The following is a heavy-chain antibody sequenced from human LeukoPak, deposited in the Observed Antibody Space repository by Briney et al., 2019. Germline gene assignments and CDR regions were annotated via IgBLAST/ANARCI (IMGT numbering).Heavy chain of an antibody. V-gene: IGHV3-48*04. Sequence: GGSLRLFCAASGFTFSSYSMNWVRQAPGKGLEWVSYISSSSSTIYYADSVKGRFTISRDNAKNSLYLQMNSLRAEDTAVYYCAREGYYGSGSYGYWGQGTLVTVSS. CDR1: GFTFSSYS. CDR3: AREGYYGSGSYGY. D-gene: IGHD3-10*01. CDR2: ISSSSSTI. J-gene: IGHJ4*02.